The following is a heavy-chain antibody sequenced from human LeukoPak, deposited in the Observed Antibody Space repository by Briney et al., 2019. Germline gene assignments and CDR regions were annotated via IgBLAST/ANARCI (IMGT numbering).Heavy chain of an antibody. CDR3: GRRFYGDYAYDF. CDR2: IDPTDSYT. V-gene: IGHV5-10-1*01. Sequence: GESLRISCTGSGYSFTNYWITWVRQMPGKGLEWAVRIDPTDSYTNYSPSFQGHVTISVDKSSSTAYLQWSSLKASDTAMYYCGRRFYGDYAYDFWGQGTLVTVSS. D-gene: IGHD4-17*01. J-gene: IGHJ4*02. CDR1: GYSFTNYW.